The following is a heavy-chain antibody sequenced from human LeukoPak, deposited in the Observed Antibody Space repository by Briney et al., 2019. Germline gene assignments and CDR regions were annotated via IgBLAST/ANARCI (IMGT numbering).Heavy chain of an antibody. Sequence: GGSLRLSCAASGFSFSTYNMNWVRQAPGKGLEWVSHISSSSSTIYYADSVKGRFTISRDNAKNSLYLQMDSLRAEDTAVYYCARGKGDYSNYRGMDVWGKGTTVTVSS. J-gene: IGHJ6*03. CDR3: ARGKGDYSNYRGMDV. CDR2: ISSSSSTI. CDR1: GFSFSTYN. D-gene: IGHD4-11*01. V-gene: IGHV3-48*01.